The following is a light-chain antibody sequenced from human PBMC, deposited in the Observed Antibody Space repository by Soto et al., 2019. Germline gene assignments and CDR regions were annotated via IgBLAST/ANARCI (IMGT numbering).Light chain of an antibody. CDR3: SLYTNSSTLL. Sequence: QSALTQPASVSGSPGQSITISCTGTSSDVGGYNYVSWYQQHPGKAPKLMIYAVSNRPSGVSNRFSGSKSGNTASLNISWLQAEDEAGYYFSLYTNSSTLLFGGGTKLTLL. CDR2: AVS. V-gene: IGLV2-14*01. J-gene: IGLJ2*01. CDR1: SSDVGGYNY.